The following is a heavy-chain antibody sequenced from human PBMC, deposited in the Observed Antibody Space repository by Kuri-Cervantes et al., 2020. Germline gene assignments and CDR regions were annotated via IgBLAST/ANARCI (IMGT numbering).Heavy chain of an antibody. Sequence: GGSLRLSCAASGLTFSSYNMNWVRQAPGKGLEWVSSISSSSTYIYYADSVKGRFTISRDNAENSLYLQMNSLRAEDTAVYYCAREGGYGDYIRDYGMDVWGQGTTVTVSS. J-gene: IGHJ6*02. CDR2: ISSSSTYI. D-gene: IGHD4-17*01. CDR3: AREGGYGDYIRDYGMDV. V-gene: IGHV3-21*01. CDR1: GLTFSSYN.